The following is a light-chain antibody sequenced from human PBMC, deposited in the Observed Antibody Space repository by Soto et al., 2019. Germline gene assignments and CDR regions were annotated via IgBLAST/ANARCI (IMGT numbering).Light chain of an antibody. V-gene: IGKV3-20*01. Sequence: EIVLTQSPDTLSLSPGERATLSCRASQSVDSRYLAWYQQKPGQAPRLVIHAVSRRATGIPDRSSGSGSGTDFTLTISRLEPEDFADYYCQQSGNSPRYSFGQGTKLQIK. CDR2: AVS. J-gene: IGKJ2*03. CDR3: QQSGNSPRYS. CDR1: QSVDSRY.